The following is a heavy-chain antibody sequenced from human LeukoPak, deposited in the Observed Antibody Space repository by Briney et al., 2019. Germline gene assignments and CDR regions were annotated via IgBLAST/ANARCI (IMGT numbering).Heavy chain of an antibody. J-gene: IGHJ4*02. D-gene: IGHD3-22*01. CDR3: ARDKGDYDTSGSLFIF. CDR1: GFTFSRYW. V-gene: IGHV3-7*03. Sequence: GGSLRLSCAASGFTFSRYWMSWVRQAPRKGLEWVAHIKQDGSETYYVDSMKGRFTISRDNAKNSLYLQMNSLRAEDTAVYYCARDKGDYDTSGSLFIFGGQGTLVTVSS. CDR2: IKQDGSET.